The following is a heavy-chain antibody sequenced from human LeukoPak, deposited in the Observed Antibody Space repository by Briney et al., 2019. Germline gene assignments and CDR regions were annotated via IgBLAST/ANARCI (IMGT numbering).Heavy chain of an antibody. V-gene: IGHV4-59*08. CDR2: ISYTETA. CDR1: GGSVSSYY. J-gene: IGHJ5*02. Sequence: SETLSLTCTVSGGSVSSYYWSWIRQPPTEGLEWIGHISYTETALYNPSLKSRVTISLDTSRNQFSLKLTSVTSADTAVYYCARHGNIVVVVAARGFDPWGQGTLVTVSS. CDR3: ARHGNIVVVVAARGFDP. D-gene: IGHD2-15*01.